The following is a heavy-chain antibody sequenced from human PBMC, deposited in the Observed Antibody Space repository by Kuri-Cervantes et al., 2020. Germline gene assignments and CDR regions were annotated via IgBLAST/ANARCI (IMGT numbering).Heavy chain of an antibody. D-gene: IGHD2-2*02. J-gene: IGHJ6*02. CDR2: MNPNSGNT. V-gene: IGHV1-8*02. CDR3: ARGGRYCSSTSCYTRWELYYYYGMDV. Sequence: ASVKVSCKASGYTFTDYYMHWVRQATGQGLEWMGWMNPNSGNTGYAQKFQGRVTMTRDTSISTAYMELSSLRSEDTAVYYCARGGRYCSSTSCYTRWELYYYYGMDVWGQGTTVTVSS. CDR1: GYTFTDYY.